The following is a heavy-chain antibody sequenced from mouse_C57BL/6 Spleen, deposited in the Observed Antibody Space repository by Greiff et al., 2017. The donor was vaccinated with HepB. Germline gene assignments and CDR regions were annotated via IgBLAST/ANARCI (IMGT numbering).Heavy chain of an antibody. CDR2: IDPSDSYT. V-gene: IGHV1-69*01. CDR3: ARRNYYGTSYWYFDV. Sequence: VQLQQPGAELVMPGASVKLSCKASGYTFTSYWMHWVKQRPGQGLEWIGEIDPSDSYTNYNQKFKGKSTLTVDKSSSTAYMQLSSLTSEDSAVYYGARRNYYGTSYWYFDVWGTGTTVTVSS. D-gene: IGHD1-1*01. CDR1: GYTFTSYW. J-gene: IGHJ1*03.